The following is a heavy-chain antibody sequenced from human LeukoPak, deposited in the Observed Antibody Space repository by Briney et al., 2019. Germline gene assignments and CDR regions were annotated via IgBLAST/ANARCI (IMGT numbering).Heavy chain of an antibody. CDR1: GGSISSSSYY. D-gene: IGHD1-7*01. J-gene: IGHJ6*03. CDR3: ARGRKYNWNYYQPYYMDV. V-gene: IGHV4-39*07. Sequence: SETLSLTCTVSGGSISSSSYYWGWIRQPPGKGLEWIRSIYYSGSTYYKPSLKSRVTISVDTSKNQFSLKLSSVTAADTAVYYCARGRKYNWNYYQPYYMDVWGKGTTVTVSS. CDR2: IYYSGST.